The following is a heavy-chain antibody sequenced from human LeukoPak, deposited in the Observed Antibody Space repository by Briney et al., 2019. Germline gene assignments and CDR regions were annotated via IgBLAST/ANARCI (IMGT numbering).Heavy chain of an antibody. V-gene: IGHV3-30*02. CDR1: GFTFRSYD. J-gene: IGHJ4*02. Sequence: PGGSLRLSCAASGFTFRSYDMHWVRQAPGKGLEWVTFIRFDGSNKYYADSVKGRFTISRDNSKNKLYLQMNSLRAEDTAGDYCAKGGTHTSPFDYWGQGTLVTVSS. CDR2: IRFDGSNK. D-gene: IGHD3-16*01. CDR3: AKGGTHTSPFDY.